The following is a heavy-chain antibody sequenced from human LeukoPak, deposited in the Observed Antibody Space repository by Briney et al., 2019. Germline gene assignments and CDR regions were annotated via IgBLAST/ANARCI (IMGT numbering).Heavy chain of an antibody. CDR1: GFTFSSYA. J-gene: IGHJ4*02. D-gene: IGHD3-16*02. CDR2: ISGSGGST. Sequence: GGSLRLSCAASGFTFSSYAMGWVRQAPGKGQEWVSAISGSGGSTYYADSVKGRFTISRDNSKNTLYLQMNSLRAEDTAVYYCAKVDDYVWGSYRSFDYRGQGTLVTVSS. V-gene: IGHV3-23*01. CDR3: AKVDDYVWGSYRSFDY.